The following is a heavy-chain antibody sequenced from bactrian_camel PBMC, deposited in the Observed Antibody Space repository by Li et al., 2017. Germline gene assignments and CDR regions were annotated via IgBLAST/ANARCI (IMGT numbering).Heavy chain of an antibody. V-gene: IGHV3S42*01. Sequence: DAQLVESGGGSVQAGGSLRLSCAAPGYKYDKYCMGWFRQASGKAREGVAAIDSDGIASYADPVKGRFTISKDNANNTVNLMMNGLKPEDTAMYYCAASKSGRGFVSVQEADFSHWGQGTQVTVS. CDR2: IDSDGIA. J-gene: IGHJ6*01. CDR1: GYKYDKYC. D-gene: IGHD1*01. CDR3: AASKSGRGFVSVQEADFSH.